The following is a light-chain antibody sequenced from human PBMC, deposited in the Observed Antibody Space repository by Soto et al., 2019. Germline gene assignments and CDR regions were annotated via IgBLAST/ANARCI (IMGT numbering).Light chain of an antibody. Sequence: QSALTQPRSVSGSPGQSVTISCTGTNGDVGRYNYVSWYQQLPGKAPKLLIYDVTKRPSGVPDRFSGSKSGNTASLTISGLQADDEADYHCCSFSGTDHWMFGGGTKLTVL. CDR1: NGDVGRYNY. CDR2: DVT. CDR3: CSFSGTDHWM. J-gene: IGLJ3*02. V-gene: IGLV2-11*01.